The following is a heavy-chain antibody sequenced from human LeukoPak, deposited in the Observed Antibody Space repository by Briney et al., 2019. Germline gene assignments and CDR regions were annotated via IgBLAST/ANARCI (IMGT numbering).Heavy chain of an antibody. CDR1: GFTFSSYA. CDR3: AESKAYSSSWYYFDY. D-gene: IGHD6-13*01. V-gene: IGHV3-23*01. J-gene: IGHJ4*02. Sequence: PGGSLRLSCAASGFTFSSYAMSWVRQAPGKGLEWVSTISGGGGSTYYADSVKGRFTISRDNSKNTLYLQMNSLRAEDTAVYYCAESKAYSSSWYYFDYWGQGTLVTVSS. CDR2: ISGGGGST.